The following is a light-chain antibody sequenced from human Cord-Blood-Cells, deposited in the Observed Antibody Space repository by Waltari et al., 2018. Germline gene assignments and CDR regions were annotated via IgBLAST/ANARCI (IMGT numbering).Light chain of an antibody. CDR3: QHYGSSPFT. V-gene: IGKV3-20*01. J-gene: IGKJ3*01. CDR2: GAS. CDR1: QSVSSRY. Sequence: DIALMQTAATLFLSEGGGATLTGRASQSVSSRYLAWSQQKAGQAPRLLIYGASSRAPGIPDRFSGSGPGTDVSLTISRVEREDLAGYYCQHYGSSPFTFGPGCRVDI.